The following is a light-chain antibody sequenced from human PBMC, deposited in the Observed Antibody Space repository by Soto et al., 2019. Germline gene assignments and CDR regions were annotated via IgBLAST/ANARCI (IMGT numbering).Light chain of an antibody. CDR3: SSYGGSHKVG. CDR2: EVN. J-gene: IGLJ2*01. Sequence: QSALTQPPSASGSPGQSVTISCTGTSSDVGGYNYVSWYQQHPGKAPKLMIYEVNKRPSGVPDRFSGSKSGNTGSLTVSGPRAEGEGDYYWSSYGGSHKVGFRGGTQLAV. V-gene: IGLV2-8*01. CDR1: SSDVGGYNY.